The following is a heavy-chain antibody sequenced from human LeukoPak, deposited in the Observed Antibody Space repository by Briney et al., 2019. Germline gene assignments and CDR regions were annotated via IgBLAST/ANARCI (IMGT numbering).Heavy chain of an antibody. J-gene: IGHJ4*02. D-gene: IGHD2/OR15-2a*01. V-gene: IGHV1-2*02. Sequence: ASVKVSCKSSGFTFTDHYIHWVRQGPGQGLEWMGYIGPHSTFTSSPQEFQGRVTMTRDASMSTAYMELTRLTSDDTAVYYVVREDEGPLSKYFDYWGQGTLVTVSS. CDR2: IGPHSTFT. CDR1: GFTFTDHY. CDR3: VREDEGPLSKYFDY.